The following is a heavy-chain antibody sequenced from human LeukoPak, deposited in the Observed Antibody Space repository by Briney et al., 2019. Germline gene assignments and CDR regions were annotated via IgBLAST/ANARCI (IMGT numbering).Heavy chain of an antibody. V-gene: IGHV3-30-3*01. CDR1: GFTFSTYA. D-gene: IGHD1-26*01. CDR3: ARVRIVGSTYDAFDI. CDR2: ISYDGITK. J-gene: IGHJ3*02. Sequence: GGSLRLSCAASGFTFSTYAMHWVRQAPGKGLEWVAVISYDGITKYHADSVKGRFTISRDNSKNTLYLQMNTLRAEDTAVYYCARVRIVGSTYDAFDIWGQGTMVTVSS.